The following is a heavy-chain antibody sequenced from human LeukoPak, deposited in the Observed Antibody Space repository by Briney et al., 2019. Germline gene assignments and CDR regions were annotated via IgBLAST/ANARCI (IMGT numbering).Heavy chain of an antibody. Sequence: GGSLRLSCAASGFTFSSYAMNWVRLAPGKGLEWVANIKEDGTETYYVDSVKGRFTISRDNAKNSLYLQMNSLRVEDTAVYYCAKEGRSLQTYWGQGTLVTVSS. J-gene: IGHJ4*02. D-gene: IGHD5-24*01. CDR3: AKEGRSLQTY. V-gene: IGHV3-7*03. CDR1: GFTFSSYA. CDR2: IKEDGTET.